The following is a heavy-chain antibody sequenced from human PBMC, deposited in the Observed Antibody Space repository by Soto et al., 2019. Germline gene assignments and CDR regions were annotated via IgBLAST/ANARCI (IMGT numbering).Heavy chain of an antibody. CDR3: ATRDSSRFY. V-gene: IGHV4-4*02. CDR1: GVSISSHDW. D-gene: IGHD6-13*01. J-gene: IGHJ4*02. Sequence: QVQLQESGPGLVKPSGTLSLTCAVSGVSISSHDWWTWVRQPPGKGLEWIVESHQSGNTNYNSSLESRVTISVDKSKNQFSLKLTSVTVADTAVYYCATRDSSRFYWGQGTLVTVSS. CDR2: SHQSGNT.